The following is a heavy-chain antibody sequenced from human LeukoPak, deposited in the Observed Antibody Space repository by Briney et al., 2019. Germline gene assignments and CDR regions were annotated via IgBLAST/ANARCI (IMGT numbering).Heavy chain of an antibody. V-gene: IGHV3-21*01. CDR1: GFTFSSYS. D-gene: IGHD6-13*01. J-gene: IGHJ4*02. CDR3: ARGLAAAYFSI. Sequence: GGSLRLSCAASGFTFSSYSMNWVRQAPGKGLEWVSSISSSSSYIYYADSVKGRFTISRDNAKNSLYLQMNSLRAEDTAVYYCARGLAAAYFSIWGQGTLVTVSS. CDR2: ISSSSSYI.